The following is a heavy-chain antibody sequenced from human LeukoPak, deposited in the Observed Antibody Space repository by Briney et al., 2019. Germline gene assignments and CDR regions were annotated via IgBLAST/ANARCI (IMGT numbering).Heavy chain of an antibody. V-gene: IGHV3-30*02. D-gene: IGHD2-2*03. CDR2: IRYDGSNK. J-gene: IGHJ4*02. CDR1: GFTFSSYG. CDR3: AKDLVGYCSSTSCYGDQY. Sequence: PGGSLRLSCAASGFTFSSYGMHWVRPAPGKGLEWVAFIRYDGSNKYYADPVKGRFTISRDNSKNTLYLQMNSLRAEDTAVYYCAKDLVGYCSSTSCYGDQYWGQGTLVTVSS.